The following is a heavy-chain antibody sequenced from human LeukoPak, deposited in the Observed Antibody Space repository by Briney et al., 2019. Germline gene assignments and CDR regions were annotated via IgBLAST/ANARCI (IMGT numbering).Heavy chain of an antibody. CDR1: GFTFDDYT. D-gene: IGHD5-24*01. V-gene: IGHV3-43*01. J-gene: IGHJ4*02. CDR3: AKGGGRWLQLPIDY. CDR2: ISWDGGST. Sequence: GGSLRLSCAASGFTFDDYTMHWVRQAPGKGLEWVSLISWDGGSTYYADSVKGRFTISRDNSKNSLYLQMNSLRTEDTALYYCAKGGGRWLQLPIDYWGQGTLVTVSS.